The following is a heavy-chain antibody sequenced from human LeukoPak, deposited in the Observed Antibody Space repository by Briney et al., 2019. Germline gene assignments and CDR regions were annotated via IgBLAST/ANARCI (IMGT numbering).Heavy chain of an antibody. V-gene: IGHV1-69*05. J-gene: IGHJ6*03. CDR1: GGTFSSYA. CDR2: IIPIFGTA. Sequence: GASVKVSCKASGGTFSSYAISWVRQAPGQELEWMGRIIPIFGTANYAQKFQGRVTITTDESTSTAYMELSSLRSEDTAVYYCASQLGYCSSTSCLRYYYYMDVWGKGTTVTVSS. D-gene: IGHD2-2*01. CDR3: ASQLGYCSSTSCLRYYYYMDV.